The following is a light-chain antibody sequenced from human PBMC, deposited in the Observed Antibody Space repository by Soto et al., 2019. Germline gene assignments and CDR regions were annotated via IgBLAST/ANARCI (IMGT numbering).Light chain of an antibody. CDR2: GAS. CDR3: QQYNNWPQT. V-gene: IGKV3-20*01. CDR1: QSVSSSY. J-gene: IGKJ1*01. Sequence: EIVLTQSPGTLSLSPGERATLSCRASQSVSSSYLAWYQQKPGQAPRLLIYGASSRATGIPDRFSGSGSGTDFTLTISRLEPEDFAVYYCQQYNNWPQTLGQGTKVDIK.